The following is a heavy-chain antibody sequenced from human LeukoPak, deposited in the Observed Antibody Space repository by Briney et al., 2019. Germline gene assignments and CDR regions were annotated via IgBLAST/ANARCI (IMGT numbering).Heavy chain of an antibody. CDR1: GGTFSSYA. V-gene: IGHV1-69*04. CDR2: IIPILGIA. D-gene: IGHD3-9*01. Sequence: SVKVSRKASGGTFSSYAISWVRQAPGQGLEWMGRIIPILGIANYAQKFQGRVTITADKSTSTAYMELSSLRSEDTAVYYCARGADDILTGYDYWGQGTLVTVSS. CDR3: ARGADDILTGYDY. J-gene: IGHJ4*02.